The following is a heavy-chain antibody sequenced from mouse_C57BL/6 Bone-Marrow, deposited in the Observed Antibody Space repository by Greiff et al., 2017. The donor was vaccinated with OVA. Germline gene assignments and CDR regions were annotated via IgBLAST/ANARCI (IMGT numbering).Heavy chain of an antibody. CDR1: GYTFTSYW. V-gene: IGHV1-55*01. J-gene: IGHJ4*01. D-gene: IGHD1-1*01. Sequence: VQLQQSGAELVKPGASVKMSCKASGYTFTSYWITWVKQRPGQGLEWIGDIYPGSGSTNYNEKFKSKATLTVDTSSSTAYMQLSSLTSEDSAVYYCATPPFITTGDYAMDYWGQGTSVTVSS. CDR2: IYPGSGST. CDR3: ATPPFITTGDYAMDY.